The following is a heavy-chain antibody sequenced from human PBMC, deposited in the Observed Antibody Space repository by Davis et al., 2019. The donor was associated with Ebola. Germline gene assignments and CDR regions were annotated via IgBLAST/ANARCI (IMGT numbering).Heavy chain of an antibody. CDR1: GYTFTDYY. Sequence: ASVKVSCKASGYTFTDYYMHWVRQAPGQGLEWMGWISAYNGNTNYAQRLQGRVTMTTDTSTSTAYMELRSLRSDDTAVYYCARDEVAAAGLEDSYYYYYGMDVWGQGTTVTVSS. CDR2: ISAYNGNT. CDR3: ARDEVAAAGLEDSYYYYYGMDV. J-gene: IGHJ6*02. D-gene: IGHD6-13*01. V-gene: IGHV1-18*04.